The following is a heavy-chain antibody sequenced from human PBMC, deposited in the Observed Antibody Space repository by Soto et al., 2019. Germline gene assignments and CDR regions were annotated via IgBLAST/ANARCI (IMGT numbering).Heavy chain of an antibody. J-gene: IGHJ5*02. Sequence: QITLKESGPTLVRPTQTLTLTCTLSGLSLNTNGVGVGWIRQPPGKALEWLALTYWDDEKRYSPSMKSRLTILKDTSENEVVLTMTYMDPVDTATYYCALKPDYYDSRFDPWGPGTLVTVSS. D-gene: IGHD3-22*01. CDR1: GLSLNTNGVG. V-gene: IGHV2-5*02. CDR3: ALKPDYYDSRFDP. CDR2: TYWDDEK.